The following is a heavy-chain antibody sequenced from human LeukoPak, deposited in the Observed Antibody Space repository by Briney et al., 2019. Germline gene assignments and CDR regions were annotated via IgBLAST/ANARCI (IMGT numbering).Heavy chain of an antibody. CDR1: GDSIGSSTYY. CDR2: IYYSGST. D-gene: IGHD6-19*01. J-gene: IGHJ6*02. CDR3: ARHRGGWPRDGMDV. Sequence: PSETLSLTCTVSGDSIGSSTYYWGWIRQPPGKGLEWVGSIYYSGSTYYKPSLQSRVTISVDTSKNQFSLKLSSVTAADTAVYYCARHRGGWPRDGMDVWGQGTTVTVSS. V-gene: IGHV4-39*01.